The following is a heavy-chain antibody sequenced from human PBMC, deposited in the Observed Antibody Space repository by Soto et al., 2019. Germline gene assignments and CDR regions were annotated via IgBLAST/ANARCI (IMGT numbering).Heavy chain of an antibody. CDR1: GGTFSSYA. V-gene: IGHV1-69*12. CDR3: YQTLGLAVAGPGRFDR. J-gene: IGHJ2*01. Sequence: QVQLVQSGSEVKKPGSSVKVSCRASGGTFSSYAISWVRQAPGQGPEWMGGIIPMFGTAKYAQKFQGRVMITAEEARSTAYMELRSLRSEYTGVYYCYQTLGLAVAGPGRFDRWGRGTLVTVSS. D-gene: IGHD6-13*01. CDR2: IIPMFGTA.